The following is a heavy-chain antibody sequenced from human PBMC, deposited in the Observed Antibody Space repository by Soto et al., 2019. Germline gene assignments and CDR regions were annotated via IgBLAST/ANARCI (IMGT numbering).Heavy chain of an antibody. CDR2: IYPSGMP. CDR1: GGSISNAAYS. J-gene: IGHJ4*02. Sequence: QLQLQESSSGLVKPSHTLSLTCTVSGGSISNAAYSWSWIRQPPGKGLEWIGYIYPSGMPFYNPSLRSRVTISIDRSNDQSSLNLKSVTAADTAVYYCASERGGYGLFDSWGQGTLVTVSS. D-gene: IGHD5-18*01. CDR3: ASERGGYGLFDS. V-gene: IGHV4-30-2*01.